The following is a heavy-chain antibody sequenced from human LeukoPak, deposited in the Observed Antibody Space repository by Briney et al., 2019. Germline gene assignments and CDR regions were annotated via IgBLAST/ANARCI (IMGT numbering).Heavy chain of an antibody. Sequence: GESLKISCKTSGYSFPTFWIGWVRQMPGKGLEWMGIMYPGDSDTRYSPSFQGQVTISADRSSSTAYLQWSSLKASDTAMYYCARQMPNYYYYYGMDVWGQGTTVTVSS. CDR2: MYPGDSDT. CDR1: GYSFPTFW. V-gene: IGHV5-51*01. CDR3: ARQMPNYYYYYGMDV. D-gene: IGHD2-2*01. J-gene: IGHJ6*02.